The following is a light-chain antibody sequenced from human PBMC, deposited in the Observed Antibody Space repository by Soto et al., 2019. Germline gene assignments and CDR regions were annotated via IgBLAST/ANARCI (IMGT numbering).Light chain of an antibody. V-gene: IGLV2-14*01. J-gene: IGLJ1*01. Sequence: QSALTQPASVSGSPGQSITISCTGTSSDGGAYNYVSWYQQQPGKAPKLMIYEVSNRPSGVSNRFSGSKSGNTASLTISGLQAEDEADYYCSSYTSSSTLDVFGTGTKLTVL. CDR3: SSYTSSSTLDV. CDR2: EVS. CDR1: SSDGGAYNY.